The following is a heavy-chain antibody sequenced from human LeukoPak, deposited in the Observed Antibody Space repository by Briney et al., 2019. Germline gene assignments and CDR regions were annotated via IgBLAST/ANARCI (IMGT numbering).Heavy chain of an antibody. CDR1: GGSISSHY. Sequence: SETLSLTCTVSGGSISSHYWSWIRQPPGKGLEWIGYIYTSGSTNYNPSLKSRVTISVDTSKNQFSLKLSSVTAADTAVYYCARHGGGLNWFDPWGQGTLVTVSS. V-gene: IGHV4-4*09. CDR3: ARHGGGLNWFDP. J-gene: IGHJ5*02. D-gene: IGHD3-16*01. CDR2: IYTSGST.